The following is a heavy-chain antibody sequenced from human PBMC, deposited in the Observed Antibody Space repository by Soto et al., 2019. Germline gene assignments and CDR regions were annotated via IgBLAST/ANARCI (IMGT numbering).Heavy chain of an antibody. CDR3: AKDRYIVVAPAAMRSDGMDV. V-gene: IGHV3-23*01. CDR2: ISGSGGST. D-gene: IGHD2-2*01. Sequence: PGGSLRLSCAASGFTFSSYAMSWVRQAPGKGLEWVSAISGSGGSTYYADSVKGRFTISRDNSKNTLYLQMNSLRAEDTAVYYCAKDRYIVVAPAAMRSDGMDVWGQGTTVTVSS. J-gene: IGHJ6*02. CDR1: GFTFSSYA.